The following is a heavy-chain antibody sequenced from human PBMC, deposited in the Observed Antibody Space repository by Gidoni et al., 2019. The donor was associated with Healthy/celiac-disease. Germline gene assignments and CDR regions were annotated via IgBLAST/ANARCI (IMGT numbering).Heavy chain of an antibody. CDR2: IYPGDADT. D-gene: IGHD3-9*01. Sequence: EVQLLQPGAEVKKPGESLKISCKGSGYSFTSYWIGWVRQMPGKGLEWMGIIYPGDADTRYSPSFQGQVTISADKSISTAYLQWSSLQASDTAMYYCARGHYDDILTGYYVGWFDPWGQGTLVTVSS. CDR3: ARGHYDDILTGYYVGWFDP. J-gene: IGHJ5*02. CDR1: GYSFTSYW. V-gene: IGHV5-51*01.